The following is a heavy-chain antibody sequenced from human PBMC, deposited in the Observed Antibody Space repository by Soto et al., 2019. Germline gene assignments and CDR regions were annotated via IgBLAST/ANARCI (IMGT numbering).Heavy chain of an antibody. J-gene: IGHJ4*02. CDR2: MNPNSANT. V-gene: IGHV1-8*01. CDR1: EYAFTSYD. Sequence: ASVKVSCKASEYAFTSYDINWVRQADGQGLEWMGWMNPNSANTGYAQKFQGRVTMTRDTSINTAYMELSSLRSEDTAVYYCARGRADYGAYVDYWGQGTLVTVSS. CDR3: ARGRADYGAYVDY. D-gene: IGHD4-17*01.